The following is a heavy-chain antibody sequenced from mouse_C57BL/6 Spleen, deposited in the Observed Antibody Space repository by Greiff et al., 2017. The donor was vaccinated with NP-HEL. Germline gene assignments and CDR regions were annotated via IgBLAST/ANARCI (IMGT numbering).Heavy chain of an antibody. V-gene: IGHV5-12*01. Sequence: EVQVVESGGGLVQPGGSLKLSCAASGFTFSDYYMYWVRQTPEKRLEWVAYISNGGGSTYYPDTVKGRFTISRDNAKNTLYLQMSRLKSEDTAMYYCARHQLGYFDYWGQGTTLTVSS. CDR2: ISNGGGST. CDR1: GFTFSDYY. D-gene: IGHD4-1*02. J-gene: IGHJ2*01. CDR3: ARHQLGYFDY.